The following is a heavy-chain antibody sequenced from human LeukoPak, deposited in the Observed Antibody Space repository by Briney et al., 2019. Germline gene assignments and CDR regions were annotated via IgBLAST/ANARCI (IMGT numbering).Heavy chain of an antibody. CDR2: IYYSGST. D-gene: IGHD2-15*01. J-gene: IGHJ4*02. CDR3: ARQLGYCSGGSCYTTLFDY. Sequence: SETLSLTCTVSGGSISSSSYYWGWIRQPPGKGLEWIGSIYYSGSTYYNPSLKSRVTISVDTSKNQFSLKLSSVTAADTAVYYCARQLGYCSGGSCYTTLFDYWGQGTLVTVSS. CDR1: GGSISSSSYY. V-gene: IGHV4-39*01.